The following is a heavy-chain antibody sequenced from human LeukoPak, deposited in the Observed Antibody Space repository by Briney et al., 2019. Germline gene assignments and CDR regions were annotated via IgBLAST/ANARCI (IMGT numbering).Heavy chain of an antibody. Sequence: PSQTLSLTCTVSGGSISSGSYYWSWIRQPAGKGLEWIGRIYTSGSTNYNPSLKSRVTISVDTSKNQFSLKLSSVTAADTAVYYCARGIGYCSSTSCYAGGDWFDPWGQGTLVTVSS. CDR3: ARGIGYCSSTSCYAGGDWFDP. CDR1: GGSISSGSYY. CDR2: IYTSGST. D-gene: IGHD2-2*01. J-gene: IGHJ5*02. V-gene: IGHV4-61*02.